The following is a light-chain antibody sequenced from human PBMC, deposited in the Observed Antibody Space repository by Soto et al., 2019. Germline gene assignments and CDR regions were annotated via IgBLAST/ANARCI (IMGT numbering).Light chain of an antibody. J-gene: IGKJ4*02. CDR2: EIS. CDR3: QQYKGGRDT. Sequence: ETVMTQSPAPLCVSPGNRATLSCRASQSISSNLAWYQHKPGQPPRLLIYEISTRATGIPTRFSGSGSGTEFTLTISSLQPDDFAVYYCQQYKGGRDTFGEGTKVDI. V-gene: IGKV3D-15*01. CDR1: QSISSN.